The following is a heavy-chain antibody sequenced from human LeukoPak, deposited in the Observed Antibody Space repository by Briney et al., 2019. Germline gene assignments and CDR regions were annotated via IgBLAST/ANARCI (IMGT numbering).Heavy chain of an antibody. D-gene: IGHD5-24*01. Sequence: GGSLRLSCAASGFTFSSYAMHWVRQAPGKGLEWVAVISYDGSNKYYADSVKGRFTISRDNSKNTLYLQMNSLRAEDTAVYYCASPRDGYNLFDYWGQGTLVTVSS. CDR2: ISYDGSNK. CDR1: GFTFSSYA. CDR3: ASPRDGYNLFDY. V-gene: IGHV3-30-3*01. J-gene: IGHJ4*02.